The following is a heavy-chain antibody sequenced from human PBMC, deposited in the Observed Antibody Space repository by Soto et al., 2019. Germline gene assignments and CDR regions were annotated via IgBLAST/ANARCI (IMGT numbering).Heavy chain of an antibody. Sequence: GGSLGLACVGSGFTSSGFEMNWVRQTPGKGLEWLSYIGRSGETIYYADSVKGRFTISRDNAKSSLFLQMTGLRAEDTAMYYCAKDSTSPGYRSSYFDYWGRGTLVTVSS. CDR3: AKDSTSPGYRSSYFDY. D-gene: IGHD6-6*01. J-gene: IGHJ4*02. CDR1: GFTSSGFE. V-gene: IGHV3-48*03. CDR2: IGRSGETI.